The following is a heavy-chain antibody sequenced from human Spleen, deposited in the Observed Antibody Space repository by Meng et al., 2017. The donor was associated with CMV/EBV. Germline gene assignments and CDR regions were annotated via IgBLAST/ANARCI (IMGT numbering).Heavy chain of an antibody. V-gene: IGHV3-30*02. J-gene: IGHJ4*02. CDR2: IRYDGSNK. Sequence: GESLKISCAASGFTFSRYGMHWVRQAPGKGLEWVAFIRYDGSNKYYADSVKGRFTISRDNSKNTLHLQMNSLRAEDTAVYYCARGLAVEGYWGQGTLVTVSS. D-gene: IGHD6-19*01. CDR3: ARGLAVEGY. CDR1: GFTFSRYG.